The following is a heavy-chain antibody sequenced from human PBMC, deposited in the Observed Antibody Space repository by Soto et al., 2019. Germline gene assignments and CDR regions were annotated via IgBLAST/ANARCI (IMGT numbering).Heavy chain of an antibody. J-gene: IGHJ4*02. Sequence: QITLKESGPTLVKPTQTLTLTCTFSGFSLSSTRMAVGWIRQPPGKALEWLALIYWDDDKRYSPFLKSRLTITNDTSKYQVVLTMSNMDPVDTARYYCAHIVVAGLAYYFDYWGQGTLVTVSS. CDR3: AHIVVAGLAYYFDY. D-gene: IGHD6-19*01. CDR1: GFSLSSTRMA. V-gene: IGHV2-5*02. CDR2: IYWDDDK.